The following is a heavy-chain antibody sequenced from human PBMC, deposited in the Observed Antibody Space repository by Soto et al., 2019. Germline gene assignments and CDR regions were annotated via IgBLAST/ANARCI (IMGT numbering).Heavy chain of an antibody. CDR2: ISYDGSNK. Sequence: QVQLVESGGGVVQPGRSLRLSCAASGFTFSSYGMHWVRQAPGKGLEWVAVISYDGSNKYYADSVKGRFTISRDNSKNTLYLQMNSLRAEDTAVYYCAREGSEAPDAFDIWGQGTMVTVSS. CDR3: AREGSEAPDAFDI. J-gene: IGHJ3*02. CDR1: GFTFSSYG. V-gene: IGHV3-30*03. D-gene: IGHD1-26*01.